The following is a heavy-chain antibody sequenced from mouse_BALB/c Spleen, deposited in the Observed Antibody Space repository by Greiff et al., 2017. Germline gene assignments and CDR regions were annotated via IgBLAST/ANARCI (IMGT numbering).Heavy chain of an antibody. V-gene: IGHV2-4-1*01. Sequence: QVQLKQSGPGLVQPSQSLSITCTVSGFSLTSYGVHWVRQSPGKGLEWLGVIWSGGSTDYNAAFISRLSISKDNSKSQVFFKMNSLQADDTAIYYCASGDYDEGFAYWGQGTLVTVSA. J-gene: IGHJ3*01. D-gene: IGHD2-4*01. CDR2: IWSGGST. CDR3: ASGDYDEGFAY. CDR1: GFSLTSYG.